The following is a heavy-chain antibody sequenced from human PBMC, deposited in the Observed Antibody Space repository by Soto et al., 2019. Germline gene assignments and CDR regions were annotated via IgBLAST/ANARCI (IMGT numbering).Heavy chain of an antibody. J-gene: IGHJ4*02. CDR1: GGSISSSNSY. V-gene: IGHV4-39*01. Sequence: SETLSLTCTVSGGSISSSNSYWGWIRQPPGKGLEWIGSIYHGGNTYYNPSLESRVTISVDTSRNQFSLRLSSVTAADTAAYYWARQEDYSGSCDYFDCWGQGTLVTVSS. CDR2: IYHGGNT. CDR3: ARQEDYSGSCDYFDC. D-gene: IGHD1-26*01.